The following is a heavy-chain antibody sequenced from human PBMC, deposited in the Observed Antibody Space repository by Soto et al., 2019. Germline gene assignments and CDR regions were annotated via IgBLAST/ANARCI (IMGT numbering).Heavy chain of an antibody. CDR1: GGSFSGYY. D-gene: IGHD3-22*01. CDR2: IYYSRNT. Sequence: SETLSLTCAVYGGSFSGYYWGWIRQPPGKGLKWIGSIYYSRNTYYNPSLTSRVTISVETSKNQISLKVSSATAADTAVYYFARHWSHDSSGGAHFYFDYWGQGTLVTVSS. CDR3: ARHWSHDSSGGAHFYFDY. J-gene: IGHJ4*02. V-gene: IGHV4-39*01.